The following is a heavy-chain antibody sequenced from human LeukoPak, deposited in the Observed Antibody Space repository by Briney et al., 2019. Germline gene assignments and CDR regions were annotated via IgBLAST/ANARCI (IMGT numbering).Heavy chain of an antibody. D-gene: IGHD3-9*01. V-gene: IGHV4-59*01. CDR3: ARSVRDDILTGFDY. CDR1: GVSISSYY. CDR2: IYYSGST. Sequence: SETLSITCTVSGVSISSYYWSWIRQPPGKGLEWIGYIYYSGSTNYNPSLKSRVTISVDTSKNQFSLKLSSVTAADTAVYYCARSVRDDILTGFDYWGQGTLVTVSS. J-gene: IGHJ4*02.